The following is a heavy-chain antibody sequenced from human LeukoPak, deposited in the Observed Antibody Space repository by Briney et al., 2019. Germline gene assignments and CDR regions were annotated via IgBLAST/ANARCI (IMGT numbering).Heavy chain of an antibody. CDR2: IYYSGST. Sequence: SQTLSLTCTVSGGFISSGGYYWSWIRQHPGKGLEWIGYIYYSGSTYYNPSLKSRVTISVDTSKNQFSLKLSSVTAADTAVYYCARDSHGYSSSSHLGYWGQGTLVTVSS. D-gene: IGHD6-6*01. CDR1: GGFISSGGYY. V-gene: IGHV4-31*03. CDR3: ARDSHGYSSSSHLGY. J-gene: IGHJ4*02.